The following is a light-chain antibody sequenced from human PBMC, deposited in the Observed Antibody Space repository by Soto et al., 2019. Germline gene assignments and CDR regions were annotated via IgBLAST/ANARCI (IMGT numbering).Light chain of an antibody. Sequence: IALTHGPRSLDLCPKEGDILSGRASQDVSSSYLAWYQQIPGQAPRLLVYGASGRATGIPDRFSGSGSGTDFSLTISRLEPEDFAQYHCQQHGSLPWTLGEGTKVDIK. J-gene: IGKJ1*01. CDR2: GAS. CDR3: QQHGSLPWT. V-gene: IGKV3-20*01. CDR1: QDVSSSY.